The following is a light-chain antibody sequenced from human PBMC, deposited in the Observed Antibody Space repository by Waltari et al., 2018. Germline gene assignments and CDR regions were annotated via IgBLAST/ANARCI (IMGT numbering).Light chain of an antibody. CDR3: QQYASLPLT. CDR2: DAG. J-gene: IGKJ4*01. CDR1: QDIRKN. Sequence: DIQMTQSPSSLSASVGDRVTITCQASQDIRKNLNWFQQKPGKPPQVLIFDAGNSQAAVPSRFSGSGSGTDFAFTISSLQPEDIGTYYCQQYASLPLTFGGGTRVQIK. V-gene: IGKV1-33*01.